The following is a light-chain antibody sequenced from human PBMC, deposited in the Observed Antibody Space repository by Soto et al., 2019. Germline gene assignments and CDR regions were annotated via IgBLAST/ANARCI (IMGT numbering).Light chain of an antibody. Sequence: QSVLTQPPSASGSPGQSVTISCTGTKNDIGVYDFVSWYQHHPGKAPRLIIYEVVQRPSGVPDRFSGSKSGNTASLTVSGLQAADEADYYCQPYDSSLSAPVVFGGGTQLTVL. CDR1: KNDIGVYDF. CDR2: EVV. J-gene: IGLJ2*01. CDR3: QPYDSSLSAPVV. V-gene: IGLV2-8*01.